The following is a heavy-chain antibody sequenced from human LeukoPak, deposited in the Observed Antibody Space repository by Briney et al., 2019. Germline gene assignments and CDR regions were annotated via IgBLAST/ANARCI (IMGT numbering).Heavy chain of an antibody. CDR3: ARGFCSSTSCYLRYYYGMDV. CDR1: GGSFSGYY. Sequence: SETLSLTCAVYGGSFSGYYWSWIRQPPGKGLEWIGEISHSGSTNYNPSLKSRVTISVDTSKTQFSLKLSSVTAADTAVYYCARGFCSSTSCYLRYYYGMDVWGQGTTVTVSS. D-gene: IGHD2-2*01. CDR2: ISHSGST. J-gene: IGHJ6*02. V-gene: IGHV4-34*01.